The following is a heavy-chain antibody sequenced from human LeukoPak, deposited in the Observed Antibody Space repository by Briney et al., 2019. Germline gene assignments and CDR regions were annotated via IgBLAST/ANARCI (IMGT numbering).Heavy chain of an antibody. Sequence: GGSLRLSCAASGFTFTTYWMNWVRQAPGKGLEWVSSISISSNYIYYTDSLKGRFTISRDNAKNSLYLQMNSLRPEDTAVYYCARENSGSYYQFDCWGQGTLVTVSS. CDR1: GFTFTTYW. J-gene: IGHJ4*02. D-gene: IGHD1-26*01. CDR3: ARENSGSYYQFDC. CDR2: ISISSNYI. V-gene: IGHV3-21*01.